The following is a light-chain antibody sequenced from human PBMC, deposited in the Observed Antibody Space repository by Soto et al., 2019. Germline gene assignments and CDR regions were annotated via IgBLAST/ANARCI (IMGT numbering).Light chain of an antibody. CDR2: ENH. Sequence: QSVLTQPPSVSAAPGQTVTISCSGSTSDIGSNYVSWYQQLPGTAPKLLIYENHNRPAGIPDRFSGSKSGTSATLGITGLQTGDEADYYCGSWDSSLSIGVFGGGTKLTVL. CDR1: TSDIGSNY. J-gene: IGLJ2*01. CDR3: GSWDSSLSIGV. V-gene: IGLV1-51*01.